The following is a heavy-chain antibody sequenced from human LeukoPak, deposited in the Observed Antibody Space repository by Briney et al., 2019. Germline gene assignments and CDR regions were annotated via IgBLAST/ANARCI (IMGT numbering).Heavy chain of an antibody. D-gene: IGHD3-22*01. V-gene: IGHV4-59*01. Sequence: AETLSLTCTVSGGSISSSYWSWIRQAPGKGLEWIGYIHNSGSANYNPSLGSRVTMSVDTSKNQISLKLCSVTAADTAVYYCAREFNYYDSVVGYYIHYFEYWGQGTLVTVSS. CDR2: IHNSGSA. J-gene: IGHJ4*02. CDR3: AREFNYYDSVVGYYIHYFEY. CDR1: GGSISSSY.